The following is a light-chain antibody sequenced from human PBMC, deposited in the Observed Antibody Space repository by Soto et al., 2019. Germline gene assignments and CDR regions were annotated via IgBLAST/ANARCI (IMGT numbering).Light chain of an antibody. J-gene: IGKJ1*01. CDR1: QSVSSN. CDR2: GAS. V-gene: IGKV3D-15*01. CDR3: QQYSNWPRT. Sequence: EIVMTQSPATLSVSPGERATLSCRASQSVSSNLAWYQQKPGQAPSLLIFGASIRATGIPARFSGSGSGTEFTLTLSSLQSEDFAVYYCQQYSNWPRTFGQGTTVEIK.